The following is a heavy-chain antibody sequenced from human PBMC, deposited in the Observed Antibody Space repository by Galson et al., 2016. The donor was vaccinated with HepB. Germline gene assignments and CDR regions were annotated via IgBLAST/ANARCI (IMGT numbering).Heavy chain of an antibody. CDR3: AREGVGQVGMDV. J-gene: IGHJ6*02. D-gene: IGHD3-16*01. Sequence: SLRLSCAASGFTLSTYGMHWVRQAPGKRLEWVAFIWYDGSKKYYIESVKGRFIISRDNSKNTVYLQMNSLRAEDRAVYYCAREGVGQVGMDVWGQGTTVTVSS. CDR2: IWYDGSKK. V-gene: IGHV3-33*01. CDR1: GFTLSTYG.